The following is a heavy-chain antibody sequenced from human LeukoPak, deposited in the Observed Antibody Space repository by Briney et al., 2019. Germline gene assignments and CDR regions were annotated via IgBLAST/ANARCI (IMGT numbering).Heavy chain of an antibody. CDR3: AREPQSGWFDP. CDR2: IYYSGST. CDR1: GGSISSYY. Sequence: SETLSLTCTVSGGSISSYYWSWIRQPPGKGLEWIGYIYYSGSTNYNPSLKSRVTISVDTSENQFSLKLSSVTAADTAVYYCAREPQSGWFDPWGQGTLVTVSS. V-gene: IGHV4-59*01. J-gene: IGHJ5*02.